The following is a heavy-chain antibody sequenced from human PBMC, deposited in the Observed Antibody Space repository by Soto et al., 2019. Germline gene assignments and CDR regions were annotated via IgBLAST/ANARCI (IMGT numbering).Heavy chain of an antibody. CDR1: GFTFTSSA. CDR2: IVVGSGNT. Sequence: SVKVSCKASGFTFTSSAVQWVRQARGQRLEWIGWIVVGSGNTNYAQKFQERVTITRDMSTSTAYMELSSLRSEDTAVYYCAAGDLGSSGWYGDYYYGMDVWGQGTTVTVSS. CDR3: AAGDLGSSGWYGDYYYGMDV. V-gene: IGHV1-58*01. D-gene: IGHD6-19*01. J-gene: IGHJ6*02.